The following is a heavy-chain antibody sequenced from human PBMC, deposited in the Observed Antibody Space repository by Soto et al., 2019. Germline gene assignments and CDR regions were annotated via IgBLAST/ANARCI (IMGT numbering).Heavy chain of an antibody. CDR2: IIPIFGTA. D-gene: IGHD1-20*01. V-gene: IGHV1-69*12. CDR3: ARGITGTVTYYYGLDV. Sequence: QVQLVQSGAEVKKPGSSMKVSCKASGGTFSSYAISWVRQAPGQGLEWMGGIIPIFGTADYAQKFHGRVTITADESTSTAYRELSSLSSEDTAVYYCARGITGTVTYYYGLDVWGKGTTVTVSS. CDR1: GGTFSSYA. J-gene: IGHJ6*04.